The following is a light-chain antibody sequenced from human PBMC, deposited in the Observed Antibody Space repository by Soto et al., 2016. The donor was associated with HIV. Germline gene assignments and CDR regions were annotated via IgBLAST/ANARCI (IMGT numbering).Light chain of an antibody. V-gene: IGKV1-33*01. CDR2: RAS. CDR3: QQYDDLPRT. CDR1: QDITNF. J-gene: IGKJ2*01. Sequence: DIQMTQSPSSLSASIGDSVTITCRASQDITNFLNWYQHKPGKAPKLLIYRASNLATGVPSRFSGSGSGTEFTFTISSLQPEDFATYYCQQYDDLPRTFGQGTRLQIK.